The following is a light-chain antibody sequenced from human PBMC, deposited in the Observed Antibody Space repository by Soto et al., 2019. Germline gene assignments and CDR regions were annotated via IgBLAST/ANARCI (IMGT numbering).Light chain of an antibody. J-gene: IGKJ1*01. CDR2: DAS. CDR1: QSVGRS. Sequence: EIVLTQSPATLSLSPGERATLSCWASQSVGRSLAWYQQKPGQAPRLLINDASNRATGIPARFGGSGSGTDFTLTISSLEPEDFALYYCQQYDEWPQTFGQGTKVEIK. V-gene: IGKV3-11*01. CDR3: QQYDEWPQT.